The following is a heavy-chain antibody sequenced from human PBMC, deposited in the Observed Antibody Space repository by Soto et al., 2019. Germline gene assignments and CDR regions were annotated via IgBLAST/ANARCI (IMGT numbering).Heavy chain of an antibody. CDR3: ARGVRYYGSGSKYYYYYGMDV. CDR1: GYAFTGYY. Sequence: ASVKVSCKASGYAFTGYYMHWVRQAPGQGLEWMGWINPNSGGTNYAQKFQGWVTMTRDTSISTAYMELSRLRSDDTAVYYCARGVRYYGSGSKYYYYYGMDVWGQGTTVT. CDR2: INPNSGGT. D-gene: IGHD3-10*01. J-gene: IGHJ6*02. V-gene: IGHV1-2*04.